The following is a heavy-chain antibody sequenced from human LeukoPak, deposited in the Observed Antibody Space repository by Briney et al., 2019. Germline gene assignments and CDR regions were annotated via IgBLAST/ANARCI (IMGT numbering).Heavy chain of an antibody. D-gene: IGHD2-2*01. V-gene: IGHV3-23*01. CDR2: ISGSGGST. J-gene: IGHJ6*02. CDR3: AKNYAGRPYYYYGMDV. CDR1: GFTFTSYA. Sequence: PGGSLRLSCAASGFTFTSYAMSWVRQAPGQGLEWVLAISGSGGSTDYADSVKGRFTIYRYNSKNTLYLKMNSLRAEDTAVYYCAKNYAGRPYYYYGMDVWGQGTTVTVSS.